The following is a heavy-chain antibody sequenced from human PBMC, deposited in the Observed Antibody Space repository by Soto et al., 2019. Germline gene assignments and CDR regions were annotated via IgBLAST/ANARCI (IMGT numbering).Heavy chain of an antibody. Sequence: ASVKVSCKASGYTFTGYYMHWVRQAPGQGLEWMGWINPNSGGTNYAQKFQGWVTMTRDTSISTAYMELSRLRSDDTAVYYCARGVTIFGVVTKNYYYYGMDVWGQGTTVTVSS. V-gene: IGHV1-2*04. CDR3: ARGVTIFGVVTKNYYYYGMDV. J-gene: IGHJ6*02. CDR2: INPNSGGT. D-gene: IGHD3-3*01. CDR1: GYTFTGYY.